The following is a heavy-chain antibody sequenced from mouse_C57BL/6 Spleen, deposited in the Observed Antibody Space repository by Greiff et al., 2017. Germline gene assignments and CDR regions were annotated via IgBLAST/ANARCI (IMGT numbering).Heavy chain of an antibody. CDR2: IWSGGST. CDR1: GFSLTSYG. CDR3: AGGELGYYFDY. Sequence: VQLQQSGPGLVQPSQCLSITCTVSGFSLTSYGLHWVRQSPGKGLEWRGVIWSGGSTDYNAAFISRLSNSKDNSKSQVFFKMNSLQADDTAIYYCAGGELGYYFDYWGQGTTLTVSS. V-gene: IGHV2-2*01. J-gene: IGHJ2*01. D-gene: IGHD4-1*01.